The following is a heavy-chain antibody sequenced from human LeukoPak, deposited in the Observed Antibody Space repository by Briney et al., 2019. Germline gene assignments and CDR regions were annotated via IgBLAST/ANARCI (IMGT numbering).Heavy chain of an antibody. CDR1: GFTFSAYS. CDR3: ARNNYYDSSGYDY. Sequence: AGSLRLSCAVSGFTFSAYSMNWVRQAPGKGLEWISSISDDSSHIYYADSVKGRSAISRDNAKNSVYLQMNSLRAEDTAVYYCARNNYYDSSGYDYWGQGTLVTVSS. D-gene: IGHD3-22*01. V-gene: IGHV3-21*01. J-gene: IGHJ4*02. CDR2: ISDDSSHI.